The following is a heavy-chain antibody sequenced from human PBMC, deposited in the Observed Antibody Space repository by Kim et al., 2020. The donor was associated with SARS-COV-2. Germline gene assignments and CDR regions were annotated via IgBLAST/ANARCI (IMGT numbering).Heavy chain of an antibody. Sequence: SETLSLTCTVSGGSISSYYWSWIRQPPGKGLEWIGYIYYSGSTNYNPSLKSRVTISVDTTKNQFSLKLSSVTAADTAVYYCARRNARVERQLVLYNWFDPWGQGTLVTVSS. J-gene: IGHJ5*02. CDR3: ARRNARVERQLVLYNWFDP. V-gene: IGHV4-59*08. CDR2: IYYSGST. D-gene: IGHD6-13*01. CDR1: GGSISSYY.